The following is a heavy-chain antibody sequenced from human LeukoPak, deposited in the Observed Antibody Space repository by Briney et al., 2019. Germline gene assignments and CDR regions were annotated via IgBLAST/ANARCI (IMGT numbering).Heavy chain of an antibody. Sequence: TQHLPQTHSDHPNSSYYWHWIRHPDGKRLEYIRHNHSHGSTNSNPSPKSRLTISIDTSKNQFSLTLTSVTAADTAVYYCASAQDGEDYGNAFNIWAQGTLVTVFS. CDR1: DHPNSSYY. J-gene: IGHJ3*02. CDR2: NHSHGST. V-gene: IGHV4-4*07. CDR3: ASAQDGEDYGNAFNI. D-gene: IGHD4-17*01.